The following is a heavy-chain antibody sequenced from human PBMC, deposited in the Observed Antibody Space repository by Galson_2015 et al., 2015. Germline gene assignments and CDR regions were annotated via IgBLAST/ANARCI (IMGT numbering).Heavy chain of an antibody. V-gene: IGHV3-73*01. J-gene: IGHJ6*02. Sequence: SLRLSCAASGFTFSGSAMHWVRQASGKGLEWVGRIRSKANSYATAYAASVKGRFTISRDDSKNTAYLQMNSLKTEDTAVYYCTRRENDYYDSSGPHGEYYYYYGMDVWGQGTTVTVSS. CDR1: GFTFSGSA. D-gene: IGHD3-22*01. CDR3: TRRENDYYDSSGPHGEYYYYYGMDV. CDR2: IRSKANSYAT.